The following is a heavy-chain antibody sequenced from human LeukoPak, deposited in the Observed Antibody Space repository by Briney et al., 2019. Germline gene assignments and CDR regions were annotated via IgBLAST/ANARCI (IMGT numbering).Heavy chain of an antibody. V-gene: IGHV5-51*01. CDR3: ARRSYYDSSGYYPYSAFDI. Sequence: GESLKISCKGSGYSFTSYWIGWVRQMPGKGLEWMGIIYPGDSDTRHSPSFQGQVTISADKSISTAYLQWSSLKASDTAMYYCARRSYYDSSGYYPYSAFDIWGQGTMVTVSS. CDR1: GYSFTSYW. CDR2: IYPGDSDT. J-gene: IGHJ3*02. D-gene: IGHD3-22*01.